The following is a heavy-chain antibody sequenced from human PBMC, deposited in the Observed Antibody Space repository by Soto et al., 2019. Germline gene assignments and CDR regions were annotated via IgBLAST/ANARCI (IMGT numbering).Heavy chain of an antibody. D-gene: IGHD1-1*01. CDR1: GYTFSTYA. Sequence: ASVKVSCKASGYTFSTYAMHWVRQAPGQSLEWMGWINGGTGQTRYSQRFQDRVTITRDTSAKTTYMDLTSLRSEDTAAYYCARGKGMEENYYYYGMDIWGQGTTVTVSS. J-gene: IGHJ6*02. CDR2: INGGTGQT. V-gene: IGHV1-3*01. CDR3: ARGKGMEENYYYYGMDI.